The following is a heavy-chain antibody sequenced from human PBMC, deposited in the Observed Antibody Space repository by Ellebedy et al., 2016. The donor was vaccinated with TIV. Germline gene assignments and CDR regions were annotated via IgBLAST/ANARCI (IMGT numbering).Heavy chain of an antibody. CDR1: GFTFSTYA. Sequence: PGGSLRLSCAVSGFTFSTYAMRWFRQAPGKGLEWVSALTTGGVTFYADSVKGRFTISRDSSKNTLYLQMNSLRVEDTAIYFCAKDSGRSGWISDYWGQGTLVTVSS. V-gene: IGHV3-23*01. CDR3: AKDSGRSGWISDY. J-gene: IGHJ4*02. CDR2: LTTGGVT. D-gene: IGHD3-10*01.